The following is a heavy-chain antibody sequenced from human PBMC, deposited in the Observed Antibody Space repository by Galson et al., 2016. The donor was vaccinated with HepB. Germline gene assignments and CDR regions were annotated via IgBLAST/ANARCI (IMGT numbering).Heavy chain of an antibody. CDR1: GYTFTAYY. Sequence: SVKVSCKASGYTFTAYYMHWVRQAPGQGLEWMGWINPNGDGTNFARKFQGRVTMTRDTSRSTKYLDLSSLRPDDTAVYFCARGGMIQRGPSPPYFFDYWGQGTLVTVSS. V-gene: IGHV1-2*02. CDR3: ARGGMIQRGPSPPYFFDY. D-gene: IGHD3-22*01. CDR2: INPNGDGT. J-gene: IGHJ4*02.